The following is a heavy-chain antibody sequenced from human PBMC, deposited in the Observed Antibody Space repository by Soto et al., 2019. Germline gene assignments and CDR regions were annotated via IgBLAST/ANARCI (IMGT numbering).Heavy chain of an antibody. CDR1: GGSISSYY. CDR3: ARFRITMVRGAPLEDYYYYYGMDV. Sequence: QVQLQESGPGLVKPSETLSLTCTVSGGSISSYYWSWIRQPPGKGLEWIGYIYYSGSTNYNPSLQGRVLISLDTSKNQFSLKVSPVTAADTAVYYCARFRITMVRGAPLEDYYYYYGMDVWGQGTTVTVSS. J-gene: IGHJ6*02. V-gene: IGHV4-59*01. D-gene: IGHD3-10*01. CDR2: IYYSGST.